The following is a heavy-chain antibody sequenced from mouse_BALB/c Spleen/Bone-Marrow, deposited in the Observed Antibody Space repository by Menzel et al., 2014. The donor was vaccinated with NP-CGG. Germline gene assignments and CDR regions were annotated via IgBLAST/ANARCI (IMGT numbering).Heavy chain of an antibody. J-gene: IGHJ4*01. CDR3: ARWKYYAMDY. V-gene: IGHV14-3*02. CDR2: IDPANGNT. Sequence: EVQLQQSGAELVKPGASVKLSCTASGFNIKDTYMHWVKQRPEQGLEWIGRIDPANGNTKYDPKFQGKATITADTSSNTAYLQFSSLTSEDTAVYYCARWKYYAMDYWGQGTSVTVSS. CDR1: GFNIKDTY.